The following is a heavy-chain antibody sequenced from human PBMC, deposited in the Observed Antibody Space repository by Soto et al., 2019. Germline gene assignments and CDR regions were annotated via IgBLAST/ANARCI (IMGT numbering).Heavy chain of an antibody. CDR2: INSGSTTI. Sequence: EEHLVESGGGLIQPGGSLRLSCAASGFTFSSCSMNWVRQAPGQGLEWISYINSGSTTIYYADSVRGRFTISRDNAKNSLYLQMNSLRDDDTAVYYCARDSGGPTPDYWGQGTLVTVSS. CDR3: ARDSGGPTPDY. V-gene: IGHV3-48*02. J-gene: IGHJ4*02. CDR1: GFTFSSCS. D-gene: IGHD2-15*01.